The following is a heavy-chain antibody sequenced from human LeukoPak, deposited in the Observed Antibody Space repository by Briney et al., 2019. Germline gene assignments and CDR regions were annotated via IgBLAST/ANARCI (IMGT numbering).Heavy chain of an antibody. J-gene: IGHJ3*02. Sequence: TPSETLSLTCAVYGGSFSGYYWSWIRQPPGKGLEWIRYIYYSGSTNYNPSLKSRVTISVDTSKNQFSLKLSSVTAADTAVYYCARTYIVATIRAGAFDIWGQGTMVTVSS. V-gene: IGHV4-59*01. D-gene: IGHD5-12*01. CDR2: IYYSGST. CDR1: GGSFSGYY. CDR3: ARTYIVATIRAGAFDI.